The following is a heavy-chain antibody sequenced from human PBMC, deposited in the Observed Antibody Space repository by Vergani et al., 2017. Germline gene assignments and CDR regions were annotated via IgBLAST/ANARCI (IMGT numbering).Heavy chain of an antibody. CDR3: ARDRWELLWSGFEP. D-gene: IGHD1-26*01. CDR1: GYTFTSYA. J-gene: IGHJ5*02. Sequence: QVQLVQSGAEVKKPGASVKVSCKASGYTFTSYAMHWVRQAPGQRLEWMGWINAGNGNTKYSQKFQGRVTITRDTSASTAYMELSSLRSDDTAVYYCARDRWELLWSGFEPWGQGTLVTVSS. V-gene: IGHV1-3*01. CDR2: INAGNGNT.